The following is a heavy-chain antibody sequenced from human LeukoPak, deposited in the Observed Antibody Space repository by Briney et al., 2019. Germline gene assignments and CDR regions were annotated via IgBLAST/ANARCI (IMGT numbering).Heavy chain of an antibody. D-gene: IGHD3-22*01. V-gene: IGHV3-23*01. CDR2: ISGSGGST. CDR3: ARGRTSTMIVVVNTLLDY. J-gene: IGHJ4*02. Sequence: PGGSLRLSCAASGFTFSSYAMSWVRQAPGKGLEWVSAISGSGGSTYYADSVKGRFTNSRDNSKNTLYLQMNSLRAEDTAVYCCARGRTSTMIVVVNTLLDYWGQGTLVTVSS. CDR1: GFTFSSYA.